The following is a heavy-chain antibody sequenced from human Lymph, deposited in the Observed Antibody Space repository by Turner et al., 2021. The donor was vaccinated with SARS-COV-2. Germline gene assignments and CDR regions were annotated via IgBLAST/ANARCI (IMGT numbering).Heavy chain of an antibody. CDR3: ANLYPTVSWEFPYGMDV. Sequence: EVQLLESGGGLVQPGGFLRLSCAASGFPFNNYSMSWVPQAPGKELEWVATISGSGGSTYYAGSVKGRFIISRDNSKNTLYLQMNSLRAEDTAVYYCANLYPTVSWEFPYGMDVWGQGTTVTVSS. CDR2: ISGSGGST. CDR1: GFPFNNYS. J-gene: IGHJ6*02. D-gene: IGHD3-16*01. V-gene: IGHV3-23*01.